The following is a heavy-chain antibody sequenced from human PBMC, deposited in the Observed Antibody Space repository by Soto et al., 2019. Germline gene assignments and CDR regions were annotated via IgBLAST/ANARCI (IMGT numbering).Heavy chain of an antibody. D-gene: IGHD6-19*01. CDR2: ISSSSSYI. Sequence: EVQLVESGGGLVKPGGSLRLSCAASGFTFSSYSMNWVRQAPGKGLEWVSSISSSSSYIYYTDSVKGRFTISRDNAKNSRTLKMNSLGAEDTAVYYCARDQTPKWEAVAGTDYYCYGMDVWGQGTTVTVSS. J-gene: IGHJ6*02. CDR3: ARDQTPKWEAVAGTDYYCYGMDV. CDR1: GFTFSSYS. V-gene: IGHV3-21*03.